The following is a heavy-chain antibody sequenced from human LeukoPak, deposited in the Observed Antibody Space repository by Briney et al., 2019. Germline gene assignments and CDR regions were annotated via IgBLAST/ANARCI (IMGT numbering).Heavy chain of an antibody. CDR2: IYYGGST. V-gene: IGHV4-31*03. CDR1: GGSISSGGYY. D-gene: IGHD3-16*01. Sequence: SETLSLTCTVSGGSISSGGYYWSWIRQHPGKGLEWIGYIYYGGSTYYNPSLKSRVTISVDTPKNQFSLKLSSVTAADTAVYYCARGLPHAFDIWGQGTMVTVSS. J-gene: IGHJ3*02. CDR3: ARGLPHAFDI.